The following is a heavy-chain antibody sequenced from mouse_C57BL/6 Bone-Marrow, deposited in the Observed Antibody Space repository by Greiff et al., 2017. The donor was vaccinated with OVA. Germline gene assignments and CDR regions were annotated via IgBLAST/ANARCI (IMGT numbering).Heavy chain of an antibody. CDR2: ISSGGSYT. D-gene: IGHD1-1*02. Sequence: EVQRVESGGDLVKPGGSLKLSCAASGFTFSSYGMSWVRQTPDKRLEWVATISSGGSYTYYPDSVKGRFTLSRDNAKNTLYLQMSSLKSEDTAMYYCARHLVSLTMGPLLDVWGTGTTVTVSS. V-gene: IGHV5-6*01. J-gene: IGHJ1*03. CDR3: ARHLVSLTMGPLLDV. CDR1: GFTFSSYG.